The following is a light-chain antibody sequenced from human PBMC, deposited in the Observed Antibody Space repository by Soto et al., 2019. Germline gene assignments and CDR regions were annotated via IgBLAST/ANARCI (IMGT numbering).Light chain of an antibody. CDR1: SSNIGAGHH. CDR3: QSYDRSLSVV. CDR2: GNS. J-gene: IGLJ2*01. V-gene: IGLV1-40*01. Sequence: QSVLTQPPSVSGAPGQRVTISCTGSSSNIGAGHHVHWYQQFPGTAPKLLIFGNSNRPSGVPDRFSGSKSGTSASLAITGLQAEDEADYYCQSYDRSLSVVFGGGTKVTVL.